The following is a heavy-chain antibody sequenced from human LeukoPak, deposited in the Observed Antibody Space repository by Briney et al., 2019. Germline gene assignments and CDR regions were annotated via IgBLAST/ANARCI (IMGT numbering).Heavy chain of an antibody. CDR2: INPKSGDT. CDR1: GDTFSGYY. J-gene: IGHJ5*02. Sequence: ASVKVSCKASGDTFSGYYVHWVRQAPGQGLEWIGWINPKSGDTKYAEKFQGRVTLTRDTSINTAYMEMTRLTSEDTAVYYCAKDRAVPAAFGPLWFDPWGQGTLVSVSS. V-gene: IGHV1-2*02. CDR3: AKDRAVPAAFGPLWFDP. D-gene: IGHD2-2*01.